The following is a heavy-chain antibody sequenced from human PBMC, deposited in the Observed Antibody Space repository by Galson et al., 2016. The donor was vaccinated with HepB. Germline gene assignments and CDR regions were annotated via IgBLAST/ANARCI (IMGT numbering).Heavy chain of an antibody. Sequence: QSGAEVTKPGESVKISCEASGYTFIKYWIAWVRQIPGKGLEYVGRIDPRDSWTSYNPSFQGHVTVSIEKSISTVFLQWSSLEASDTAIYYCTRLFGDPTPDHYYMDVWGKGTTVTVSS. CDR2: IDPRDSWT. V-gene: IGHV5-10-1*01. J-gene: IGHJ6*03. D-gene: IGHD3-3*01. CDR3: TRLFGDPTPDHYYMDV. CDR1: GYTFIKYW.